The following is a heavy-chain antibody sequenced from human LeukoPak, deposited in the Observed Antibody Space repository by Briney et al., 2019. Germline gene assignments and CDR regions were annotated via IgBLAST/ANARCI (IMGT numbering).Heavy chain of an antibody. J-gene: IGHJ3*02. D-gene: IGHD2-2*01. CDR1: GFTFDDYA. CDR2: ISWNSGSI. Sequence: PGRSLRLSCAASGFTFDDYAMHWVRQAPGKGLEWVSGISWNSGSIGYADSVKGRFTISRDNAKNSLYLQMNSLRAEDTALYYCAKDTSTSLDAFDIWGQGTMVTVSS. V-gene: IGHV3-9*01. CDR3: AKDTSTSLDAFDI.